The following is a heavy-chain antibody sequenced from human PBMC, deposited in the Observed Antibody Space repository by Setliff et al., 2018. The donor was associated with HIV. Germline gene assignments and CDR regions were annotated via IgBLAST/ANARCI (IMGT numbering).Heavy chain of an antibody. D-gene: IGHD4-4*01. V-gene: IGHV4-39*02. CDR1: GGSISSGSYY. CDR3: AREKNDYNNYYFDY. Sequence: PSETLSLTCTVSGGSISSGSYYWSWIRQPAGKGLEWIGSIYYSGSAYHNPSLKSRVAMSVDTAKNRFSLKLSPVTAADTAVYYCAREKNDYNNYYFDYWGQGTLVTVSS. J-gene: IGHJ4*02. CDR2: IYYSGSA.